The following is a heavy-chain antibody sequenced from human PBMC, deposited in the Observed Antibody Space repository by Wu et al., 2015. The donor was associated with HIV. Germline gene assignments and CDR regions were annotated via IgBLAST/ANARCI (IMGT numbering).Heavy chain of an antibody. CDR1: GGTLSDFA. CDR3: ARPSDIVVVPAAYDAFDI. D-gene: IGHD2-2*01. Sequence: QVQLVQSGANMRQPGSSVKVSCKASGGTLSDFAIVWVRQAPGQGLEWMAGLIPIFGTANYAQKFQGRVTITADESTSTAYMELSSLRSEDTAVYYCARPSDIVVVPAAYDAFDIVGPRDNGHRLF. CDR2: LIPIFGTA. J-gene: IGHJ3*02. V-gene: IGHV1-69*12.